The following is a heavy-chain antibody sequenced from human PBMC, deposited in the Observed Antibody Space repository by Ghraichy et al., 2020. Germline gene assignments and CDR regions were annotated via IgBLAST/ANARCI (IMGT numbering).Heavy chain of an antibody. CDR2: ISGSGGST. D-gene: IGHD2-15*01. CDR3: RWGSPGSGEDY. J-gene: IGHJ4*02. Sequence: GESLNISCAASGFTFSSYAMSWVRQAPGKGLEWVSAISGSGGSTYYADSVKGRFTISRDNSKNTLYLQMNSLRAEDMAVYYCRWGSPGSGEDYWGQGTLVTVSS. CDR1: GFTFSSYA. V-gene: IGHV3-23*01.